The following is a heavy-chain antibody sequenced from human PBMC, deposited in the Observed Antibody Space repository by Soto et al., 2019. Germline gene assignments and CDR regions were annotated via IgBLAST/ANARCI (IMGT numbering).Heavy chain of an antibody. V-gene: IGHV3-30*18. CDR2: ISYDGSNK. Sequence: EWVAVISYDGSNKYYADSVKGRFTISRDNSKNTLDLQMNSLRAEDTAVYYCVKVEYCCFFFFNGTDSTEIYF. CDR3: VKVEYCCFFFFNGTDSTEIYF. J-gene: IGHJ1*01. D-gene: IGHD2-15*01.